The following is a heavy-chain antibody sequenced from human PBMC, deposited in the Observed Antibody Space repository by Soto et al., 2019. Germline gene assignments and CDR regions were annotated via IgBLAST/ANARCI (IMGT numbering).Heavy chain of an antibody. CDR2: ISYDGGNK. Sequence: GGSLRLSCAASGFTFNSYAMHWVRQAPGKGLEWVAVISYDGGNKYYADSVKGRFTISRDNSKNTLYLQMNSLRAEDTAVYYCAREFWSGPFDYWGQGTLVTVSS. CDR1: GFTFNSYA. D-gene: IGHD3-3*01. J-gene: IGHJ4*02. V-gene: IGHV3-30-3*01. CDR3: AREFWSGPFDY.